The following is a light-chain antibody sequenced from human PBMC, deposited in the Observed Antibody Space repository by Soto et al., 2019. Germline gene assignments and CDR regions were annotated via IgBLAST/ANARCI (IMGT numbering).Light chain of an antibody. CDR3: QSYDSSIPVV. V-gene: IGLV6-57*01. Sequence: NFMLTQPHSVSASPGKTVTISCTRSSGSIGSNSVQWYQQRPGSSPTTVMYEDNQRPSGVPDRFSGSIDSSSNSASLTISGLMTEDEADYYCQSYDSSIPVVFGGGTKVTVL. J-gene: IGLJ2*01. CDR2: EDN. CDR1: SGSIGSNS.